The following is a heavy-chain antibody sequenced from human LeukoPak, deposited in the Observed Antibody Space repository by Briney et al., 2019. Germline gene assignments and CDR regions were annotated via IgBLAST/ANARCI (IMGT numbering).Heavy chain of an antibody. CDR1: GGSISSGGYY. D-gene: IGHD3-9*01. V-gene: IGHV4-31*03. CDR3: ARVHQTGYSIFDI. CDR2: IYYSGST. J-gene: IGHJ3*02. Sequence: SGTLSLTCTVSGGSISSGGYYWSWISQHPGKGLEWIGYIYYSGSTYYNPSLKSRVTISVDTSKNHFSLKLSSVTAADTAVYYCARVHQTGYSIFDIWGQGTMVTVSS.